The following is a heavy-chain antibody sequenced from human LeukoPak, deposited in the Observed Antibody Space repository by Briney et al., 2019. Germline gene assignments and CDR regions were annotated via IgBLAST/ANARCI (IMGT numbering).Heavy chain of an antibody. D-gene: IGHD4-17*01. CDR3: ARGRGARRNYGDSDRGRAFDI. V-gene: IGHV3-33*01. J-gene: IGHJ3*02. Sequence: GGSLRLSCAASGFTFSSYGMHWVRQAPGKGLEWVAVIWYDGSNKYYADSVKGRFTISRDNSKNTLYLQMNSLRAEDTAVYYCARGRGARRNYGDSDRGRAFDIWGQGTMVTVSS. CDR2: IWYDGSNK. CDR1: GFTFSSYG.